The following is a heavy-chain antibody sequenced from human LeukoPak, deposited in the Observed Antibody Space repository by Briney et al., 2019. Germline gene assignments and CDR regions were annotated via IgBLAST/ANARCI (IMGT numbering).Heavy chain of an antibody. CDR2: IYSGGST. V-gene: IGHV3-53*01. CDR3: ARVIVPGIAAAGTNY. D-gene: IGHD6-13*01. CDR1: GCTFNRYA. Sequence: GSLRLSCAASGCTFNRYAMSWVRQAPGKGLEWVSVIYSGGSTYYADSVKGRFTISRDNSKNTLYLQMNSLRAEDTAVYYCARVIVPGIAAAGTNYWGQGTLVTVSS. J-gene: IGHJ4*02.